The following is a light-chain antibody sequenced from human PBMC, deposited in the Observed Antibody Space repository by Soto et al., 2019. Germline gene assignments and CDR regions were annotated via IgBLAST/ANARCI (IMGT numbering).Light chain of an antibody. CDR1: QSVSNND. CDR3: HHYSRSPPYT. V-gene: IGKV3-20*01. J-gene: IGKJ2*01. CDR2: GAS. Sequence: EIVLTQSPDTLSLSPWERATVSCRASQSVSNNDLAWYQQRPGQAPRLVLYGASTRPTGIPDRFSGSGSGTEFTLTISRLEPEDFAVYYCHHYSRSPPYTFGQGTKLDIK.